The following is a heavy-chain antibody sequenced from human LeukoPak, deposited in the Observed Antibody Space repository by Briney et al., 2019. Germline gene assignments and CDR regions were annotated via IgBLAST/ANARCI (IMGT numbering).Heavy chain of an antibody. CDR3: ARVRGSGWRNGDAFDI. V-gene: IGHV1-69*13. D-gene: IGHD6-19*01. CDR2: IIPIFGTA. Sequence: GASVKVSCKASGGTFISYAISWVRQAPGQGLEWMGGIIPIFGTANYAQKFQGRVTITADESTSTAYMELSSLRSEDTAVYYCARVRGSGWRNGDAFDIWGQGTMVTVSS. CDR1: GGTFISYA. J-gene: IGHJ3*02.